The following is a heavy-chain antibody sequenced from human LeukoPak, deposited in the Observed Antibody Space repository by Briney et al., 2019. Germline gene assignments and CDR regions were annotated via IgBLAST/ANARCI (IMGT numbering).Heavy chain of an antibody. J-gene: IGHJ4*02. CDR2: VRQDGSEI. CDR3: AKQREGTTWSPDY. CDR1: GFTFSLYW. D-gene: IGHD6-13*01. Sequence: GGSLRLSCAASGFTFSLYWMTWVRQAPGKGLEWVANVRQDGSEIYYADSVKGRFTISRDNAKNSLHLQMNNLRAEDTAVYYCAKQREGTTWSPDYWGRGTLVTVSS. V-gene: IGHV3-7*01.